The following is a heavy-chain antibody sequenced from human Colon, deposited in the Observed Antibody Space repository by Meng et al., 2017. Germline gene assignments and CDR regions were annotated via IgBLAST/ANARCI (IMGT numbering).Heavy chain of an antibody. CDR3: AGESRRGFTPDY. J-gene: IGHJ4*02. CDR2: LIPMSGAP. V-gene: IGHV1-69*01. Sequence: QVQLQQSGAEVRKPGCSVNVSCRTSGGTLRSAAVSWVRQAPGQGLEWMGGLIPMSGAPHYAQKFQDRVTIIADESTSTHSMELNNLTSEDTAMYYCAGESRRGFTPDYWGQGTLVTVSS. CDR1: GGTLRSAA. D-gene: IGHD3-10*01.